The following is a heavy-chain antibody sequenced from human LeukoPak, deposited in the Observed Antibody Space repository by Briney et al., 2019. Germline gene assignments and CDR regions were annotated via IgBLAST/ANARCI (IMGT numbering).Heavy chain of an antibody. CDR2: IKQDGSEK. Sequence: GRSLRLSCAASGFTFDDYAMHWVRQAPGKGLEWVANIKQDGSEKYYVDSVKGRFTISRDNAKNSLYLQMNSLRAEDTAVYYCARVEASGYDYGAFDYWGQGTLVTVSS. V-gene: IGHV3-7*01. CDR1: GFTFDDYA. J-gene: IGHJ4*02. CDR3: ARVEASGYDYGAFDY. D-gene: IGHD5-12*01.